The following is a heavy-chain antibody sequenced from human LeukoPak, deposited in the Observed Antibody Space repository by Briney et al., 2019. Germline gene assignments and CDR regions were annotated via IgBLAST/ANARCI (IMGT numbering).Heavy chain of an antibody. V-gene: IGHV1-18*01. CDR3: ARVTGYSSGWYMSKDYYYMDV. J-gene: IGHJ6*03. Sequence: ASVKVSCKASGYTFTSYGISWVRQAPGQGLEWMGWISAYNGNTNYAQKLRGRVTMTTDTSTSTAYMELRSLRSDDTAVYYCARVTGYSSGWYMSKDYYYMDVWGKGTTVTVSS. CDR1: GYTFTSYG. D-gene: IGHD6-19*01. CDR2: ISAYNGNT.